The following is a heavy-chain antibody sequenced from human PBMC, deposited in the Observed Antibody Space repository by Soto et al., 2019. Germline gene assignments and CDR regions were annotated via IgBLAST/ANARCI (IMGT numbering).Heavy chain of an antibody. Sequence: QVQLQESGPGLVKPSQTLSLTCTVSGVSISSGGYYWSWIRQHPGKVLAWIGYIYYSGSTYYNPSLKSRVTIAVDTSKNQFSLKLSSVTAADTAVYYCARGVGATLGYYFDYWGQGTLVTVSS. J-gene: IGHJ4*02. CDR1: GVSISSGGYY. CDR2: IYYSGST. D-gene: IGHD1-26*01. CDR3: ARGVGATLGYYFDY. V-gene: IGHV4-31*03.